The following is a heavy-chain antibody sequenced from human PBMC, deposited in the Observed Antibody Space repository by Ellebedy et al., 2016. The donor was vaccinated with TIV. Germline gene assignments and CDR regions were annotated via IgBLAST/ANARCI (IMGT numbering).Heavy chain of an antibody. D-gene: IGHD3-10*01. Sequence: SETLSLXXTVSGGSISSSSYYWGWIRQPPGKGLEWIGSIYYSGSTYYNPSLKSRVTISVDTSKNQFSLKLSSVTAADTAVYYCARDRILNRWFGDGPYNWFDPWGQGTLVTVSS. CDR2: IYYSGST. J-gene: IGHJ5*02. CDR1: GGSISSSSYY. V-gene: IGHV4-39*07. CDR3: ARDRILNRWFGDGPYNWFDP.